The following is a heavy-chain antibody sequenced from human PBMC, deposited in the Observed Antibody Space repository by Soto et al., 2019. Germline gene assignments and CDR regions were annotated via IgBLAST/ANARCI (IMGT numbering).Heavy chain of an antibody. V-gene: IGHV4-30-2*01. D-gene: IGHD2-15*01. CDR1: GGSISSGGYS. Sequence: QLQLQESGSGLVKPSQTLSLTCAVSGGSISSGGYSWSWIRQPPGKGLEWIGYIYHSGSTYYNPSLRSGVTISVDRSKNQFSLKLSSVTAADTAVYYCARDRGGGGKFDPWGQGTLVTVSS. CDR3: ARDRGGGGKFDP. J-gene: IGHJ5*02. CDR2: IYHSGST.